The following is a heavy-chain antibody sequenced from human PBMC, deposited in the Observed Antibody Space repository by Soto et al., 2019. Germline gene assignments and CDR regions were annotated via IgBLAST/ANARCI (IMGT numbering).Heavy chain of an antibody. D-gene: IGHD3-22*01. CDR3: ARGPPPRGYTLEY. CDR1: GYSFTSYW. Sequence: PGESLKISCKGSGYSFTSYWIGWVRQMPGKGLEWMGIINPGDSDTRYSPSFQGPVTISADKSITPAYLQWSSLKASDTAIFYCARGPPPRGYTLEYWGQGTLVTVS. V-gene: IGHV5-51*01. J-gene: IGHJ4*02. CDR2: INPGDSDT.